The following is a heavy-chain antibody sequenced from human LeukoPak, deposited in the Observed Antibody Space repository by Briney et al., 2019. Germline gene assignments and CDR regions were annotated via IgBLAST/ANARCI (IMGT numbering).Heavy chain of an antibody. Sequence: GGSLRLSCAASGFTFSSYWMSWVRQAPGKGLEWVANIKQDGSEKYYVDSVKGRFTISRDNAKNSLYLQMNSLRAEDTAVYYCARALYGSGRWYFDYRGQGTLVTVSS. J-gene: IGHJ4*02. D-gene: IGHD3-10*01. CDR1: GFTFSSYW. CDR3: ARALYGSGRWYFDY. CDR2: IKQDGSEK. V-gene: IGHV3-7*01.